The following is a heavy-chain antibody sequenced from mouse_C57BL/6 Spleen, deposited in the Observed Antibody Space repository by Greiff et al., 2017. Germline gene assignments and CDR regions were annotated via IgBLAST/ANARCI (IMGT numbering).Heavy chain of an antibody. D-gene: IGHD1-2*01. CDR3: ARRHYYGSYYFDY. Sequence: VQLQQSGTELVKPGASVKLSCKASGYTFTSYWMHWVKQRPGQGLEWIGNINPSNGGTNYNEKFKSKATLTVDKSSSTAYMQLSSLTSEDSAVYYCARRHYYGSYYFDYWGQGTTLTVSS. CDR1: GYTFTSYW. CDR2: INPSNGGT. J-gene: IGHJ2*01. V-gene: IGHV1-53*01.